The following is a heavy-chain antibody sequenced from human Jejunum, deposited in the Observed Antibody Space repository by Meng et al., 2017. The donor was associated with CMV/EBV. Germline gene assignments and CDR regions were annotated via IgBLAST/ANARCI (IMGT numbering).Heavy chain of an antibody. D-gene: IGHD6-19*01. CDR3: ATGVADFEY. CDR2: MNPNRGTT. CDR1: GYTFTSYD. V-gene: IGHV1-8*01. Sequence: QVQLVQSGAKVKKPGASVKVSCKASGYTFTSYDINWVRQGTGQGLEWMGWMNPNRGTTGYAQKFQGRVTMTRNISKSTAHMDLSSLRSEDTAVYYCATGVADFEYWGQGTLVTVSS. J-gene: IGHJ4*02.